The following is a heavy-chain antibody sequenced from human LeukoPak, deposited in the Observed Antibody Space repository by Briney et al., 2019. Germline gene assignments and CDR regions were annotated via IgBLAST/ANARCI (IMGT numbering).Heavy chain of an antibody. D-gene: IGHD3-9*01. CDR3: ARVGEYYDILTGYSSWDY. CDR1: GFTVSSNY. CDR2: IYSGGST. Sequence: GSLRLSCAASGFTVSSNYMSWVRQAPGKGLEWVSVIYSGGSTYYADSVKGRFTISRDNSKNTLYLQMNSLRAEDTAVYYCARVGEYYDILTGYSSWDYWGQGTLVTVSS. V-gene: IGHV3-66*02. J-gene: IGHJ4*02.